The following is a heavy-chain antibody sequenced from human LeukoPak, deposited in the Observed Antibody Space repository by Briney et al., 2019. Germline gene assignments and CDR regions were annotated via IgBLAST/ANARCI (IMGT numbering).Heavy chain of an antibody. Sequence: PGGSLRLSCSASGFTFSSYAMHWVRQAPGKGLGYDSAISSNGGSTYYAGSVKGRFTISRDNSKNTLYLQMSSLRAEDTAVYYCVKEAAAAGNFDYWGQGTLVTVSS. CDR3: VKEAAAAGNFDY. CDR1: GFTFSSYA. CDR2: ISSNGGST. V-gene: IGHV3-64D*06. D-gene: IGHD6-13*01. J-gene: IGHJ4*02.